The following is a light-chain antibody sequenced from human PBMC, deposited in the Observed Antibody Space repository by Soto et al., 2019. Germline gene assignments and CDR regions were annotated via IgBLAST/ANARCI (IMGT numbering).Light chain of an antibody. CDR2: AAS. Sequence: EIVLTQSPGTLSLSPGERATLSCRASQSVNSDYLAWYQQKPGQAPRILIYAASSRATGIPDRFSGSGSGTDFTLTITRLEPEAFAVYFCQQYGGSPFTFGPGTKVDI. V-gene: IGKV3-20*01. CDR3: QQYGGSPFT. CDR1: QSVNSDY. J-gene: IGKJ3*01.